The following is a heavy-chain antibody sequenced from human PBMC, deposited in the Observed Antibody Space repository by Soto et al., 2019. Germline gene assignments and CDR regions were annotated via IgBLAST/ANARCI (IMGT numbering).Heavy chain of an antibody. D-gene: IGHD5-12*01. Sequence: GESLKISCKGSGYSFTSYWIGWVRQMPGKGLEWMGIIYPGDSDTRYSPSFQGQVTISADKSISTAYLQWSSLKASDTAMYYCARRSHGGYVGGSLEYLANYGMDVWGQGTTVTVS. CDR2: IYPGDSDT. V-gene: IGHV5-51*01. J-gene: IGHJ6*02. CDR3: ARRSHGGYVGGSLEYLANYGMDV. CDR1: GYSFTSYW.